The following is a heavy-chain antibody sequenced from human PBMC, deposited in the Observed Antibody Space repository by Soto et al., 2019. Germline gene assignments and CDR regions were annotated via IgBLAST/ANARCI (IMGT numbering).Heavy chain of an antibody. V-gene: IGHV4-59*01. D-gene: IGHD6-19*01. CDR2: IYYSGST. CDR1: GGSISSYY. CDR3: ARAGRAAVAGTYYYYGMDV. Sequence: QVQLQESGPGLVKPSETLSLTCTVSGGSISSYYWSWIRQPPGKGLEWIGYIYYSGSTNYNPSLXSRVTVPVDTXXNXFXXKLSSVTAADTAVYYCARAGRAAVAGTYYYYGMDVWGQGTTVTVSS. J-gene: IGHJ6*02.